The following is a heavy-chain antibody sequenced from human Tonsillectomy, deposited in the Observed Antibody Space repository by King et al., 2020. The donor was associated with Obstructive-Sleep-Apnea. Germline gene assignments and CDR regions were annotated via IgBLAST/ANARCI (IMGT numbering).Heavy chain of an antibody. CDR1: GFTFSDYY. CDR3: ARSDNYYYYGMDV. CDR2: ISSSGSTI. Sequence: VQLVQSGGGLVKPGGSLRLSCAASGFTFSDYYMSWIRQAPGKGLEWVSYISSSGSTIYYADSVKGRFTISRDNAKNSLYLQMNSLRAEDPAVYSCARSDNYYYYGMDVWGQGTTVTVSS. V-gene: IGHV3-11*01. J-gene: IGHJ6*02.